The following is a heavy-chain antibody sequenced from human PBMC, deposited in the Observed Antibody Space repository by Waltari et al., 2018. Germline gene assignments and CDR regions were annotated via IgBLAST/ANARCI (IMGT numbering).Heavy chain of an antibody. Sequence: QVQLVQSGAEVKKPGASVKVSCKASGYTFTVYYMHWVRQAPGQGLEWMGWINPNSGGTNYAQKFQGRVTMTRDTSISTAYMELSRLRSDDTAVYYCARDRIFYDLGYYFDYWGQGTPVTVSS. J-gene: IGHJ4*02. V-gene: IGHV1-2*02. CDR1: GYTFTVYY. D-gene: IGHD2-15*01. CDR2: INPNSGGT. CDR3: ARDRIFYDLGYYFDY.